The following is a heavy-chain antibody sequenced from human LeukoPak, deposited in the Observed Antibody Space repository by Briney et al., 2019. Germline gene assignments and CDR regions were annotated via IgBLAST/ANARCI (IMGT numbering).Heavy chain of an antibody. D-gene: IGHD5-24*01. CDR2: IYPGDSDT. V-gene: IGHV5-51*01. CDR1: GYIFTNYW. Sequence: GESLKLSCKGSGYIFTNYWIGWVRQMPGKGLEWMGIIYPGDSDTKYSPSCQGQVTISADKSISTAYLQWSSLKASDTAIYYCASLDRRDDYSAFDYWGQGTLVTVSS. CDR3: ASLDRRDDYSAFDY. J-gene: IGHJ4*02.